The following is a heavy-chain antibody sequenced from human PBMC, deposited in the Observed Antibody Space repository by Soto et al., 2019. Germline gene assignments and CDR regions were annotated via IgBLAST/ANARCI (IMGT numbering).Heavy chain of an antibody. Sequence: QVQLVQSGAEVKKPGASVKVSCKASGYTFTSYGISWVRQAPGQGLEWMGWISAYNGKTNYAQKLQGRVTMTTDTSTRTAYMELRCLRSDDPAVYYCARGRCLGIAHYYYYGLDLWGQGTTVTVSS. J-gene: IGHJ6*02. CDR3: ARGRCLGIAHYYYYGLDL. CDR1: GYTFTSYG. CDR2: ISAYNGKT. V-gene: IGHV1-18*04. D-gene: IGHD3-16*01.